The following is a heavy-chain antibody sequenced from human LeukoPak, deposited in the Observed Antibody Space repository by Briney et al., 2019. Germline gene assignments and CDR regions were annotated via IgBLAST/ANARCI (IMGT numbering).Heavy chain of an antibody. J-gene: IGHJ3*02. CDR2: TYYRSKWLN. Sequence: KHSQTLSLTSAISGDSVSSNNAVSNWIRQSPSRCLEWLGKTYYRSKWLNDSAVSVKSRITNNPDTSKNQISLQLDSVTPEDTAVYYCARSLWGGALDIWGQGTTVAVSS. CDR1: GDSVSSNNAV. V-gene: IGHV6-1*01. D-gene: IGHD3-16*01. CDR3: ARSLWGGALDI.